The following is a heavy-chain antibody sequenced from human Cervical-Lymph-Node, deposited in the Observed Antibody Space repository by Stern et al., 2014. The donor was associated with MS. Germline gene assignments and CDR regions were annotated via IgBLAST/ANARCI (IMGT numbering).Heavy chain of an antibody. CDR2: LWYGEKKT. J-gene: IGHJ6*02. V-gene: IGHV3-33*01. CDR3: ARDSRDYLNYYGLDV. CDR1: GFTFSYYG. D-gene: IGHD4-17*01. Sequence: VQLVESGGGVVQPGRSLRLACATAGFTFSYYGMGWVRQAPGKGLEWGAPLWYGEKKTYYTGSVKGRFTLSRDTFKKPLYLQMDNLRAEDPAVYYCARDSRDYLNYYGLDVWGQGTTVTVS.